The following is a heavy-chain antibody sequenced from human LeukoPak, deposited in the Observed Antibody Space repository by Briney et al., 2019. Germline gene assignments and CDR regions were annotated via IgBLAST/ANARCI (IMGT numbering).Heavy chain of an antibody. CDR3: AKDVGMVGATPLDY. CDR1: KFTFSSYA. Sequence: GGSLRLSCAASKFTFSSYAMGWVRQGPGKGLEWVSSISASGDNTYYVDSVKGRFTISRDNSQNTHYLQMNSLRAEDTALYYCAKDVGMVGATPLDYWGQGTLVTVSS. J-gene: IGHJ4*02. V-gene: IGHV3-23*01. D-gene: IGHD1-26*01. CDR2: ISASGDNT.